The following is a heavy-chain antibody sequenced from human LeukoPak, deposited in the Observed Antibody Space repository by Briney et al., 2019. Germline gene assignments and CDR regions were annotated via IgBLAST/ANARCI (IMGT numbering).Heavy chain of an antibody. CDR2: SYYSRSS. Sequence: SETLSLTCTVSGGSITSKTYYWGWVRQPPGKGLELIGSSYYSRSSYYNPSLKNRVTIAVDTSRSQCSMKMTSVTAADTAVYYCASQGRYCSGGSCYSPHYFDYWGQGALVAVSS. CDR1: GGSITSKTYY. CDR3: ASQGRYCSGGSCYSPHYFDY. V-gene: IGHV4-39*01. J-gene: IGHJ4*02. D-gene: IGHD2-15*01.